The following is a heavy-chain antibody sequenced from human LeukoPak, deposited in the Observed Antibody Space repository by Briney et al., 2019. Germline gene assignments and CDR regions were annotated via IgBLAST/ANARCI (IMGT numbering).Heavy chain of an antibody. CDR1: GFTFSGSA. J-gene: IGHJ4*02. CDR2: IRSKATSYAT. Sequence: GGSLRLSCAASGFTFSGSAMHWVRQASGRGLEWVGRIRSKATSYATAYAASVKGRFTISRDDSKNTAYLQMNSLETEDTSVYYCTSSLAYDSSGLRFDSWGQGTLVTVSS. CDR3: TSSLAYDSSGLRFDS. D-gene: IGHD3-22*01. V-gene: IGHV3-73*01.